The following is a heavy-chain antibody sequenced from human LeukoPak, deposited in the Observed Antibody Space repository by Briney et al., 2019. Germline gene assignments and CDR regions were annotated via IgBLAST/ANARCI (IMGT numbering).Heavy chain of an antibody. D-gene: IGHD5-12*01. CDR1: GFTFSDHY. Sequence: GGSRRLSCAASGFTFSDHYMNWIRQAPGKGLEWISYISSSGSVIYYADSVKGRFTISRDNAKNSLYLQMNSLRAEDTAVYYCARDRGYSGYDSMTYWGQGTLVTVSS. CDR3: ARDRGYSGYDSMTY. J-gene: IGHJ4*02. V-gene: IGHV3-11*01. CDR2: ISSSGSVI.